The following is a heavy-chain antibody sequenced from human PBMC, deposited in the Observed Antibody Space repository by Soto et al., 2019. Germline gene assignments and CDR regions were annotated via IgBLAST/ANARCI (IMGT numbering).Heavy chain of an antibody. CDR3: ARGVTVFGLVSRFWFDP. Sequence: PSETLSLTCTVSGGSIRSYCWTWIRQPQGEGLEWIGHIYNSGITYYNPSLKSRVVISIDTSRNQFSLRLNSLTAADRAVYFCARGVTVFGLVSRFWFDPWGQGTVVTVSS. J-gene: IGHJ5*02. CDR2: IYNSGIT. V-gene: IGHV4-4*08. D-gene: IGHD3-3*01. CDR1: GGSIRSYC.